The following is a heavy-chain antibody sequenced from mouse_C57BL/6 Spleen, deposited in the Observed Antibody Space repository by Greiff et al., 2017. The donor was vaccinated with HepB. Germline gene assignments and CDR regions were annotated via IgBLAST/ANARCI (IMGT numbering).Heavy chain of an antibody. J-gene: IGHJ4*01. V-gene: IGHV1-50*01. CDR3: ARGRGAMDY. CDR2: IDPSDSYT. Sequence: QVQLQQPGAELVKPGASVKLSCKASGYTFTSYWMQWVKQRPGQGLEWIGEIDPSDSYTNYNQKFKGKATLTVDTSSSTAYMQLSSLTSDDSAVYYCARGRGAMDYWGQGTSVTVSS. CDR1: GYTFTSYW.